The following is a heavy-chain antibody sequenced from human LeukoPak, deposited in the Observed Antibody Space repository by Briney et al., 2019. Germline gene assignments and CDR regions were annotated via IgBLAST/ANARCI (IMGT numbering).Heavy chain of an antibody. Sequence: GGSLRLSCAASGFTFSNYYMSWVRQAPGKGLEWVANIRQNASAVFQVDSLKGRFTVSRDNTKNSLYLQMSSLRVEDTAVYYCARWIHDSAAWRLDYWGRGALVTVSS. D-gene: IGHD3-22*01. J-gene: IGHJ4*02. CDR1: GFTFSNYY. CDR2: IRQNASAV. CDR3: ARWIHDSAAWRLDY. V-gene: IGHV3-7*04.